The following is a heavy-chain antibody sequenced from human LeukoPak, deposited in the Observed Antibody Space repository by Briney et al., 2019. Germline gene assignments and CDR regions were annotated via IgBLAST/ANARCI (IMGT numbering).Heavy chain of an antibody. CDR1: GYTFTSYD. J-gene: IGHJ4*02. CDR3: ARVRGMVRGVIKPYTFDY. Sequence: ASVKVSRKASGYTFTSYDINWVRQATGQGLEWMGWMNPKRGNTGYAQKFQGRVTMTRNTSISTAYMELSSLRSEDTAVYYCARVRGMVRGVIKPYTFDYWGQGTLVTVSS. CDR2: MNPKRGNT. D-gene: IGHD3-10*01. V-gene: IGHV1-8*01.